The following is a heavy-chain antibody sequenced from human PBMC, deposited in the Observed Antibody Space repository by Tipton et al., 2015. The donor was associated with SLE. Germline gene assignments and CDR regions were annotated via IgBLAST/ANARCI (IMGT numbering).Heavy chain of an antibody. V-gene: IGHV4-34*01. CDR1: GESFSGYY. Sequence: TLSLTCAVYGESFSGYYWSWIRQPPGKGLEWIGEINHGGSTNYNPSLKSRVTISVDTSKNQFSLKLSSVTAADTAVYYCARGSSLAAFDIWGQGTMVTVSS. J-gene: IGHJ3*02. CDR3: ARGSSLAAFDI. CDR2: INHGGST.